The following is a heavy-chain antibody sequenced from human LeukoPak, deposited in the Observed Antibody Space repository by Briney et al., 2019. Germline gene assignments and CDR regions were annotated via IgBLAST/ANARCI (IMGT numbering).Heavy chain of an antibody. CDR2: IYYSGST. V-gene: IGHV4-31*03. CDR3: ASCIKVSRSFDS. J-gene: IGHJ4*02. CDR1: GGSISSGGYF. Sequence: NPSETLSLTCTLSGGSISSGGYFSSWIRQYPGKGLEWIGDIYYSGSTSYNPSLKSRLTISVDTSQNQFHLRLTSVTAADAAVYYCASCIKVSRSFDSWGQGTLITVSS. D-gene: IGHD1-14*01.